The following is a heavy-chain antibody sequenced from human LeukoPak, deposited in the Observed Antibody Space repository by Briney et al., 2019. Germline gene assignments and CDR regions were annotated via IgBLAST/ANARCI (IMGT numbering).Heavy chain of an antibody. D-gene: IGHD3-3*01. CDR1: GGSFSGYY. J-gene: IGHJ4*02. Sequence: SSETLSLTCAVYGGSFSGYYWSWIRQPPGKGLEWIGEINHSGSTNYNPSLKSRVTISVDTSKNQFSLKLSSVTAADTAVYYCAVLRPSDFWSGYYRGYYFDYWGQGTLVTVSS. CDR2: INHSGST. CDR3: AVLRPSDFWSGYYRGYYFDY. V-gene: IGHV4-34*01.